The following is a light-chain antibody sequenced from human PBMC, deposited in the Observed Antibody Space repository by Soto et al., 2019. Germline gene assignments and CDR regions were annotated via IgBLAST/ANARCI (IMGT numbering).Light chain of an antibody. J-gene: IGKJ1*01. Sequence: EIVLTQSPVTLSLSPGERATLSCRASQSVSAYLAWFQQKAGQPPRLLIYDASDRASGVPPRFSGSGSGTDFPPTITGLGPEDSAVYYCQHRSNWPWTFGQGTKVEV. CDR1: QSVSAY. V-gene: IGKV3-11*01. CDR2: DAS. CDR3: QHRSNWPWT.